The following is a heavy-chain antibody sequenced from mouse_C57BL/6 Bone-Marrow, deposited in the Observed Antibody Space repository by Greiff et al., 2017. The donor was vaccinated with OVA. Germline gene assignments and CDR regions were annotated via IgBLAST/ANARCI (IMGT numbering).Heavy chain of an antibody. J-gene: IGHJ1*03. CDR1: GYTFTDYY. V-gene: IGHV1-19*01. D-gene: IGHD1-1*01. CDR3: ARKIHYYGSSYWYFDV. CDR2: INPYNGGT. Sequence: VQLQQSGPVLVKPGASVKMSCKASGYTFTDYYMNWVKQSHGKSLEWIGVINPYNGGTSYNQKFKGKATLTVDKSSSTAYMALNSLTSEDSAVYYCARKIHYYGSSYWYFDVWGTGTTVTVSS.